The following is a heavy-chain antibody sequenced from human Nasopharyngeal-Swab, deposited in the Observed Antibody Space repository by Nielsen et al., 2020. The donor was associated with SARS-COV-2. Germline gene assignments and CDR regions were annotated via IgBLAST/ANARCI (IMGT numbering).Heavy chain of an antibody. Sequence: SETLSLTCTVSGASITGYYYSWIRQAPGKGLEWLGYIYYGGNTNYNPSLKSRVTLSVDTSNNQFSLKLSSVTAADTAVYYCARHDYSTSYNWFGPWGQGILVTVSS. CDR2: IYYGGNT. CDR3: ARHDYSTSYNWFGP. D-gene: IGHD4/OR15-4a*01. V-gene: IGHV4-59*08. J-gene: IGHJ5*02. CDR1: GASITGYY.